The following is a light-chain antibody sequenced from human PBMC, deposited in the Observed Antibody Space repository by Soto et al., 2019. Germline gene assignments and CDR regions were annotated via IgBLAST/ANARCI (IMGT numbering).Light chain of an antibody. J-gene: IGLJ1*01. V-gene: IGLV2-14*01. CDR2: DVT. Sequence: QSALTQPASVSGSPGQSITISCTGTSSDVGGYIYVSWYQQHPGKAPKLMIYDVTSRPSGVSYRFSGSKSGNTASLTISGLQAEDEADYYCSSYPTSSSYVFGTGTKLTVL. CDR3: SSYPTSSSYV. CDR1: SSDVGGYIY.